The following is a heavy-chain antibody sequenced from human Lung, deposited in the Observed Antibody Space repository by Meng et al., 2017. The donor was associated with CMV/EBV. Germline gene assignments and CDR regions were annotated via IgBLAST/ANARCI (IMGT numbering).Heavy chain of an antibody. D-gene: IGHD2/OR15-2a*01. CDR1: GYTFTGYF. CDR3: ARGGLSTALPEAPSSSSIDN. CDR2: INPNSGGT. J-gene: IGHJ4*02. V-gene: IGHV1-2*02. Sequence: ASXXVSXKASGYTFTGYFMHWVRQAPGQGLEWMGWINPNSGGTNYAQKFQGRVIMTWDTSISSAYMQLSRLTSNDTAVFYCARGGLSTALPEAPSSSSIDNWXQGTRVTVSS.